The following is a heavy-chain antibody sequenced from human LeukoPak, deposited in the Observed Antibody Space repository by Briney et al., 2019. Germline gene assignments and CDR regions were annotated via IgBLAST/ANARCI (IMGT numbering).Heavy chain of an antibody. J-gene: IGHJ4*02. CDR1: GFTVSSNY. V-gene: IGHV3-53*01. CDR2: IYSGGST. D-gene: IGHD3-22*01. CDR3: ARAYYYDSSGYYGAFDY. Sequence: SGGSLRLSCAASGFTVSSNYMSWVRQAPGKGLEWVSVIYSGGSTYYADSAKGRFTISRDNSKNTLYLQMNSLRAEDTAVYYCARAYYYDSSGYYGAFDYWGQGTLVTVSS.